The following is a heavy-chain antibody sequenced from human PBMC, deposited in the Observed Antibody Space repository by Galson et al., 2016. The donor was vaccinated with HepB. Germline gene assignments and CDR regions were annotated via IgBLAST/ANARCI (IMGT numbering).Heavy chain of an antibody. CDR1: GYTFSDYA. J-gene: IGHJ6*02. CDR3: ARVSAQYYYYFGMDV. CDR2: INADNGNT. V-gene: IGHV1-3*01. Sequence: SVKVSCKASGYTFSDYAMNWVRQAPGQRLEWMGWINADNGNTKYSQKFQGRVSITRDTSASTAYMELSSLRSEDTAVYYCARVSAQYYYYFGMDVWGQGTTVTVSS.